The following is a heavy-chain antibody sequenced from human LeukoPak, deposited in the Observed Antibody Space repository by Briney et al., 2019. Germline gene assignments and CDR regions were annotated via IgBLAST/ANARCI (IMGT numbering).Heavy chain of an antibody. D-gene: IGHD3-10*01. V-gene: IGHV4-59*12. Sequence: SETLSLTCNVSGASIRNYYWSWIRQPPGKGLEWIGYIYYSGSTNYNPSLKSRVTISVDTSKNQFSLKLSSVTAADTAVYYCARGQGTMVRGVSKPFDYWGQGALVTVSS. CDR2: IYYSGST. J-gene: IGHJ4*02. CDR1: GASIRNYY. CDR3: ARGQGTMVRGVSKPFDY.